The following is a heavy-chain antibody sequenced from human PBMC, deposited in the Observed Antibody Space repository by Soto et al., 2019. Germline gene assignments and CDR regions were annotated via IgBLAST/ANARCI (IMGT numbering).Heavy chain of an antibody. J-gene: IGHJ6*02. CDR2: IKQDGSEK. CDR1: GFTFSSYW. V-gene: IGHV3-7*03. CDR3: ARFSYDYSGYDYNYGMDV. Sequence: GGSLRLSCAASGFTFSSYWMSWVRQAPGKGLEWVANIKQDGSEKYYVDSVKGRFTISRDNAKNSLYLQMNSLRAEDTAVYYCARFSYDYSGYDYNYGMDVWDQGTKVTVSS. D-gene: IGHD5-12*01.